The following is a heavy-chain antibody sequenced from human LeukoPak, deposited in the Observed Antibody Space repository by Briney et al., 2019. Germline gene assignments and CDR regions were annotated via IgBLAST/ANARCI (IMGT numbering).Heavy chain of an antibody. CDR1: GGSISSYY. CDR3: ARLIAAAGPNWFDP. Sequence: PSETLSLTCTVSGGSISSYYWSWIRQPPGKGLEWIGYIYYSGSTNYNPSLKSRVTISVDTSKNQFSLKLSSVTAADTAVYYCARLIAAAGPNWFDPWGQGTLVTVSS. CDR2: IYYSGST. J-gene: IGHJ5*02. V-gene: IGHV4-59*01. D-gene: IGHD6-13*01.